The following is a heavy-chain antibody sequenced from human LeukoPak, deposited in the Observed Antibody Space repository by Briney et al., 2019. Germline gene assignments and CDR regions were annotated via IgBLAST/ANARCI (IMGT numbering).Heavy chain of an antibody. D-gene: IGHD6-13*01. CDR2: ISAYNGNT. V-gene: IGHV1-18*01. CDR3: ARDRAEYSSSWYYFDY. J-gene: IGHJ4*02. CDR1: GYTFTSYG. Sequence: ASVKVSCKASGYTFTSYGISWVRQAPGQGLEWMGWISAYNGNTNYAQKLQGRVTMTTDTSTSTAYMELRSVRSDDTAVYYCARDRAEYSSSWYYFDYWGQGTLVTVSS.